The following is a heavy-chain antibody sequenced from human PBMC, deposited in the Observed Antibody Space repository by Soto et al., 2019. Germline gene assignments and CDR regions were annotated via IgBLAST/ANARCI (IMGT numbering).Heavy chain of an antibody. J-gene: IGHJ3*02. D-gene: IGHD2-15*01. CDR3: TRDLRYCSDGTCYFAFDI. V-gene: IGHV3-49*03. Sequence: GGSLRLSCIASGFTFGDYAMTWFRQVPGKGLEWVGFIRSKAYGGTTEYAASVKGRFTISRDDSNSIAYLQMNSLKSEDTALYYCTRDLRYCSDGTCYFAFDIWGQGTMVTVSS. CDR2: IRSKAYGGTT. CDR1: GFTFGDYA.